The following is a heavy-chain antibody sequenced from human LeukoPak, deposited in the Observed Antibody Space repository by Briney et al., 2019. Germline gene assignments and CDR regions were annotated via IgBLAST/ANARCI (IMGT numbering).Heavy chain of an antibody. V-gene: IGHV4-59*01. CDR1: GGSISSYY. D-gene: IGHD2-2*02. J-gene: IGHJ6*03. Sequence: SETLSLTCTVSGGSISSYYWSWIRQPPGKGLEWIGYIYYSGSTNYNPSLKSQVTISVDTSKNQFSLKLSSVTAADTAVYYCARSGEDIVVVPAAIPGYMDVWGKGTTVTVSS. CDR2: IYYSGST. CDR3: ARSGEDIVVVPAAIPGYMDV.